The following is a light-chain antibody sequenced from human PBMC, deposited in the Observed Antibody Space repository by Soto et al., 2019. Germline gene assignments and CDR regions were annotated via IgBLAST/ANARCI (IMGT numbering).Light chain of an antibody. CDR2: GAS. J-gene: IGKJ1*01. V-gene: IGKV3-15*01. Sequence: IVMSQSAATLSVSPGERATLSCTARQRDNSNLAWYQQKPGQAPRLLIYGASPRATGIPARFSGSGSGTEFTLTISSLQPEDFAVYYCQQYNNWPRTFGQGTKVDIK. CDR1: QRDNSN. CDR3: QQYNNWPRT.